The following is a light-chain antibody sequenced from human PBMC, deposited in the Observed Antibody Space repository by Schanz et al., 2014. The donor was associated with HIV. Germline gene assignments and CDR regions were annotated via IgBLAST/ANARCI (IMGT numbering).Light chain of an antibody. Sequence: EIVLTQSPGTLSLSPRGTTTLSCRASQSVKNNYLPWYQQKPGQAPRLLIYGASSRAPGIPDRFSGSGSGTDFTLTITRLEPEDLAVYFCQQYGGSPKTFGQGTKLEIK. CDR1: QSVKNNY. J-gene: IGKJ2*01. CDR2: GAS. V-gene: IGKV3-20*01. CDR3: QQYGGSPKT.